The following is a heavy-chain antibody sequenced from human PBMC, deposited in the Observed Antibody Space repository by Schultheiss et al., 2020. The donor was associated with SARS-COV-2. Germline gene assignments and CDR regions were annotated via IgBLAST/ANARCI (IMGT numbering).Heavy chain of an antibody. V-gene: IGHV4-61*05. D-gene: IGHD1-26*01. J-gene: IGHJ3*02. Sequence: SETLSLTCTVSGGSISSSSYYWGWIRQPPGKGLEWIGYIYYSGSTNYNPSLKSRVTISVDTSKNQFSLKLSSVTAADTAVYYCAKTAYSGSYEEAFDIWGQGTMVTVSS. CDR3: AKTAYSGSYEEAFDI. CDR1: GGSISSSSYY. CDR2: IYYSGST.